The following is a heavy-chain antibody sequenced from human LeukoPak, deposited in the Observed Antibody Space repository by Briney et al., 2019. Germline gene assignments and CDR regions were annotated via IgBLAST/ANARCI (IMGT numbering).Heavy chain of an antibody. D-gene: IGHD2-15*01. V-gene: IGHV3-30*02. Sequence: GGSLRLSCAASGFTFSSYGMHWVRQAPGKGLEWVAFIRYDGSNKYYADSVKGRFTISRDNSKNTLYLHMNSLRAEDTAVYYCAKDGGSTEDYMDVWGKGTTVTVSS. CDR1: GFTFSSYG. J-gene: IGHJ6*03. CDR2: IRYDGSNK. CDR3: AKDGGSTEDYMDV.